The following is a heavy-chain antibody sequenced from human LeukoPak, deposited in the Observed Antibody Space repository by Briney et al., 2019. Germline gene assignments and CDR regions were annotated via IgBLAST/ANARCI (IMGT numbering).Heavy chain of an antibody. V-gene: IGHV3-53*01. D-gene: IGHD2-2*01. CDR3: AREPAIMRLTDYYYYFDV. CDR1: GFSVTRHY. CDR2: IYMDGRS. Sequence: PGGSLRLSRAPSGFSVTRHYMHWVRPAPGKGLEWVSFIYMDGRSYPADSVEGRFSISRDDSKNTVFLQMNNLRVEDTAVYYCAREPAIMRLTDYYYYFDVWGKGTSATVSS. J-gene: IGHJ6*03.